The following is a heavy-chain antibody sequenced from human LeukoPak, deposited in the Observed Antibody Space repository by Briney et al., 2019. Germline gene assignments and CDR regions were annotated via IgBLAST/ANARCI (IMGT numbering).Heavy chain of an antibody. V-gene: IGHV4-59*01. CDR1: GGSISSYY. J-gene: IGHJ6*03. CDR2: IYYSGYT. CDR3: ARETSQKGAHYMDV. Sequence: SETLSLTCTVSGGSISSYYWSWIRQPPGKGLVWIGDIYYSGYTNYNPSLKSRVTISVDTSKNQFSLKLRSVTAADTAVYYCARETSQKGAHYMDVWGKGTTVTISS. D-gene: IGHD3-16*01.